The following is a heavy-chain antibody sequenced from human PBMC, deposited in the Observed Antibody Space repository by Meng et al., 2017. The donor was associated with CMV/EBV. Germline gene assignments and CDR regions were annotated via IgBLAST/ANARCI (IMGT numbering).Heavy chain of an antibody. Sequence: GESLKISCAASRFIFSSYVMHWVRQALGKGLEGVAVISYDGSNKFYADSVKGRFTISRDNSKNTLYLQMNSLRTEDTAVYYCVSSKAGHFYYYGLDVWGQGTTVTVSS. V-gene: IGHV3-30-3*01. CDR1: RFIFSSYV. CDR3: VSSKAGHFYYYGLDV. J-gene: IGHJ6*02. CDR2: ISYDGSNK.